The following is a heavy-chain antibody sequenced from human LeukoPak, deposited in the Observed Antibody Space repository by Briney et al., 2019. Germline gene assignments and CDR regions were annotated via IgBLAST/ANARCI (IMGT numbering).Heavy chain of an antibody. Sequence: PSETLSLTCTVSGGSISSSSYYWGWIRQPPGKGLEWIGSIYYSGSTNYNPSLKSRVTMSVDTSKNQLSLKLSSVTAADTAVYYCASLAAADDAFDIWGQGTMVTVSS. CDR2: IYYSGST. CDR3: ASLAAADDAFDI. D-gene: IGHD6-13*01. CDR1: GGSISSSSYY. J-gene: IGHJ3*02. V-gene: IGHV4-39*07.